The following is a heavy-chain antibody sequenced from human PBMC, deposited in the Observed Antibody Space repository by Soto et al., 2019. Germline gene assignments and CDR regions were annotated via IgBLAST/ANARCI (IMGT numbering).Heavy chain of an antibody. J-gene: IGHJ5*02. Sequence: KPSETLSLTCTVSGGSVSSGSYYWSWIRQPPGKGLEWIGYIYYSGSTNYNPSLKSRVTISVDTSKNQFSLKLSSVTAADTAVYYCARALMVRGVILDNWFDPWGQGTLVTVSS. D-gene: IGHD3-10*01. CDR1: GGSVSSGSYY. CDR2: IYYSGST. CDR3: ARALMVRGVILDNWFDP. V-gene: IGHV4-61*01.